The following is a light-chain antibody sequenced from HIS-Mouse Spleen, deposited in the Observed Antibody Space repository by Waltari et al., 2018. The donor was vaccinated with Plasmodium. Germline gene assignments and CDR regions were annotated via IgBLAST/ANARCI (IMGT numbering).Light chain of an antibody. CDR3: SSYAGSNNLV. CDR2: EGS. V-gene: IGLV2-8*01. CDR1: SRDVGGSKH. Sequence: QSALTQPPSASGSPGPSVTIPCTGTSRDVGGSKHVSWYQQHPGKAPKLMIYEGSKRPSGVPDRFSGSKSGNTASLTVSGLQAEDEADYYCSSYAGSNNLVFGGGTKLTVL. J-gene: IGLJ2*01.